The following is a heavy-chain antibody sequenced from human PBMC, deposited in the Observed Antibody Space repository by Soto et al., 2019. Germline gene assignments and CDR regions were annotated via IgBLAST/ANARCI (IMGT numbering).Heavy chain of an antibody. CDR1: GGSISSDYYH. V-gene: IGHV4-30-4*08. CDR2: IHHSGSI. J-gene: IGHJ5*02. Sequence: SETLSLTCTVSGGSISSDYYHWTWIRQSPERGLEWIGYIHHSGSILYNPSLKSRVTISVDTSKNQFSLKLSSVTAADTAVYYCARHRKAARYNWFDPWGQGTLVTSPQ. D-gene: IGHD6-6*01. CDR3: ARHRKAARYNWFDP.